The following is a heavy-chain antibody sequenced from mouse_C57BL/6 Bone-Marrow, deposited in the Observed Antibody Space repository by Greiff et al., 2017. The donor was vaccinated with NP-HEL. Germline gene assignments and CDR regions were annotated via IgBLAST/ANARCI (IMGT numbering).Heavy chain of an antibody. J-gene: IGHJ4*01. CDR1: GYSITSDY. CDR3: ARSPLWLRRNYYAMDY. V-gene: IGHV3-8*01. D-gene: IGHD2-2*01. CDR2: ISYSGST. Sequence: VQLKESGPGLAKPSQTLSLTCSVTGYSITSDYWNWIRKFPGNKLEYMGYISYSGSTYYNPSLKSRISIPRDTSKNPYYLQLKSVTTEDTATYYCARSPLWLRRNYYAMDYWGQGTSVTVSS.